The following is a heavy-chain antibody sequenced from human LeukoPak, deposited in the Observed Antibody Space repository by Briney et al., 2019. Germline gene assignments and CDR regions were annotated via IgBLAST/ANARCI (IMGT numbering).Heavy chain of an antibody. D-gene: IGHD2-2*01. CDR2: ISAYNGNT. Sequence: SSVKVSCKASGYTFTSYGISWGRHAPGQGLEWMGWISAYNGNTNYAQKLQGRVTMTTDTSTSTAYMELRSLRSDDAAVYYCASESIVEVPAAPVEDYYNGMDVWGQGTTVTVSS. J-gene: IGHJ6*02. V-gene: IGHV1-18*01. CDR3: ASESIVEVPAAPVEDYYNGMDV. CDR1: GYTFTSYG.